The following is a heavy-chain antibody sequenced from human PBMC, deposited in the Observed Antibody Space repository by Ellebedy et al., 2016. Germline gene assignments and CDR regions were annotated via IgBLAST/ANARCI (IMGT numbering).Heavy chain of an antibody. CDR2: TYYSSKWYI. CDR3: AGGWLRDWFDP. J-gene: IGHJ5*02. D-gene: IGHD5-12*01. CDR1: GDSVSIYGA. V-gene: IGHV6-1*01. Sequence: LRLSCAISGDSVSIYGAWNWIRQSPSRGLEWLGRTYYSSKWYIDYAESVKSRITINPDTSNNQLSLRLKSVTPEDTAVYYCAGGWLRDWFDPWGQGTLVTVSS.